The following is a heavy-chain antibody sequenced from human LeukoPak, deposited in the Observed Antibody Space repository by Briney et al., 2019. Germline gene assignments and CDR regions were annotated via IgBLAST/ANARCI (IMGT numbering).Heavy chain of an antibody. Sequence: SETLSLTCAVYGGSFSGYYWSWIRQPPGKGLEWIGYIYYSGSTNYNPSLKSRVTISVDTSKNQFSLKLSSVTAADTAVYYCARVGHYYGSGYFDYWGLGTLVTVSS. CDR3: ARVGHYYGSGYFDY. V-gene: IGHV4-59*01. J-gene: IGHJ4*02. D-gene: IGHD3-10*01. CDR1: GGSFSGYY. CDR2: IYYSGST.